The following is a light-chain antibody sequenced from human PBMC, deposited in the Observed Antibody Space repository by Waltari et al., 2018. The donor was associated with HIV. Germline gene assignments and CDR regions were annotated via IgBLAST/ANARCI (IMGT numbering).Light chain of an antibody. CDR2: GVS. CDR3: SSYTSSSTLVV. J-gene: IGLJ2*01. Sequence: LPQPASVSGSPGQSITISCTGTTSAIGGYTFVSWYQPHPGKAPKLMIYGVSNRPSGVSTRFSGSKSGNTASLTISGLQAEDEADYYCSSYTSSSTLVVFGGGTKLTVL. CDR1: TSAIGGYTF. V-gene: IGLV2-14*01.